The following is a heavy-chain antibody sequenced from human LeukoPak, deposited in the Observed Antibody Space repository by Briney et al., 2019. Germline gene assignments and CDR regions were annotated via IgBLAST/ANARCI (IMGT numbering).Heavy chain of an antibody. CDR1: GLTFSTSG. J-gene: IGHJ4*02. Sequence: PGRSQRLSCTASGLTFSTSGFTWGRQAPGHGLEWVASIGPTGSDRYHADSIKGRFTISRDDANNFLYLQMNSLRAEYTAVYYCAAETNGRHYDYWGQGTLLTVSS. CDR2: IGPTGSDR. V-gene: IGHV3-21*06. CDR3: AAETNGRHYDY. D-gene: IGHD2-8*01.